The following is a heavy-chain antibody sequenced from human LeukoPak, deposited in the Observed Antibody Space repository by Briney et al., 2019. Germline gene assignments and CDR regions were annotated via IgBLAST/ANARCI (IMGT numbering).Heavy chain of an antibody. CDR2: MRDSAVNT. J-gene: IGHJ4*02. D-gene: IGHD1-26*01. CDR1: GFTFSSYA. CDR3: ATQGSY. Sequence: GGSLRLSCAASGFTFSSYAMTWVRQAPGKGLEWVSTMRDSAVNTYYADSVKGRFTISRDSSKNTLYLQMNSLRTDDTAVYYCATQGSYWGQGTLVTVSS. V-gene: IGHV3-23*01.